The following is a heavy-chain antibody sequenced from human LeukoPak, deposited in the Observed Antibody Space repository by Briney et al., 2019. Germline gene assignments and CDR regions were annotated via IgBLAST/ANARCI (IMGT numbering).Heavy chain of an antibody. V-gene: IGHV1-18*01. CDR2: ISCYNGDT. J-gene: IGHJ4*02. Sequence: ASVKVSCKASGYTFTHHGISWVRQAPGQGLEWMGWISCYNGDTNYAQKFQGRVTMSTDTSTSTAYLALTGLRSDDTAVYYCMRDPTNTSGRYAYFDYWGQGTLDTVSS. D-gene: IGHD6-19*01. CDR1: GYTFTHHG. CDR3: MRDPTNTSGRYAYFDY.